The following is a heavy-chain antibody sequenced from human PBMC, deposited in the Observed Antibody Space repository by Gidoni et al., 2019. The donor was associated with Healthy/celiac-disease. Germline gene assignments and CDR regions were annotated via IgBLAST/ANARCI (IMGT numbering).Heavy chain of an antibody. J-gene: IGHJ5*02. Sequence: EVQLVESGGGLVKPGGSLRLSCAASGFTFSNAWMSWVRQAPGKGLEWVGRIKSKTEGGTTDYAAPVKGRFTISRDDSKNTLYLQMNSLKTEDTAVYYCTTECYDFWSGYYNGWFDPWGQGTLVTVSS. CDR2: IKSKTEGGTT. V-gene: IGHV3-15*01. CDR3: TTECYDFWSGYYNGWFDP. D-gene: IGHD3-3*01. CDR1: GFTFSNAW.